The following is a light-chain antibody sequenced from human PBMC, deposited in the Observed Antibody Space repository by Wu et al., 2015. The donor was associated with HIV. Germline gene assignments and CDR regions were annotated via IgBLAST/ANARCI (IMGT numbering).Light chain of an antibody. Sequence: IQLTQSPSSLSASVGDRVTVTCRASQAISSALVWYQQKPGKPPKFLIFDASSLGNGVPSRFSGSGSGTDFTLTISSLQPEDFATYYCQQFNNYPPSLTFGGGTKVEIK. CDR3: QQFNNYPPSLT. J-gene: IGKJ4*01. CDR1: QAISSA. V-gene: IGKV1D-13*01. CDR2: DAS.